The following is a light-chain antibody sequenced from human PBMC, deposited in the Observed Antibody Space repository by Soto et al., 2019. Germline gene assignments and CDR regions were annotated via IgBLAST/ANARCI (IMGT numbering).Light chain of an antibody. CDR2: DAS. CDR1: QSVSSY. Sequence: EIVLTQSPATLSLSPGERATLSCRASQSVSSYLAWYQQKPGQAPRLLIYDASNRATGIPARFSGSGSGTDFTLTISSLEPEDFVVYYCQQRSNGRITFGPGTKVDIK. J-gene: IGKJ3*01. V-gene: IGKV3-11*01. CDR3: QQRSNGRIT.